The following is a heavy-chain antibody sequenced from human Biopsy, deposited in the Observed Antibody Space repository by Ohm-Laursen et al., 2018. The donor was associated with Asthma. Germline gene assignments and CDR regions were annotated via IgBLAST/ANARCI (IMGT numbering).Heavy chain of an antibody. CDR1: PGSFSGFF. CDR2: TNEGGVT. J-gene: IGHJ6*02. Sequence: GTLSLTCHVYPGSFSGFFWTWIRQSPGKGLEWIGETNEGGVTNINPSLKSRVIISIDTYWNRVSLKLTSVTAADTAVYYCARGPELDVWGQGTTVTVSS. V-gene: IGHV4-34*01. CDR3: ARGPELDV.